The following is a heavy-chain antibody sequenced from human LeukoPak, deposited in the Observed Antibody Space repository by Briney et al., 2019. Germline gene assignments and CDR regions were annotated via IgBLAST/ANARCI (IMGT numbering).Heavy chain of an antibody. D-gene: IGHD5-12*01. CDR2: ISSYNGNT. J-gene: IGHJ4*02. CDR1: GYTFSSYG. CDR3: ARSSLGTITAGPFDY. Sequence: ASVKVSCKASGYTFSSYGIAWVRQAPGQGLEWMGWISSYNGNTNYAQKLQGRVSMTTDTSTTTAYMELRSLTSDDTALYYCARSSLGTITAGPFDYWGQGTLVTVSS. V-gene: IGHV1-18*01.